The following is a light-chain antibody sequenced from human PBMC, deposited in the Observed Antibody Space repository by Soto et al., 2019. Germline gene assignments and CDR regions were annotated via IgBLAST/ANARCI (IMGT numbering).Light chain of an antibody. J-gene: IGLJ1*01. Sequence: SALTQPASVSGSPGQSITISCTGTSSDVGGYNYVSWYQQHPGKAPKLVIYEVSNRPSGVSHRFSGSKSGNTASLTISGLQAEAEADYYFSSYRGSSSHVFGTGTKLTVL. V-gene: IGLV2-14*01. CDR2: EVS. CDR1: SSDVGGYNY. CDR3: SSYRGSSSHV.